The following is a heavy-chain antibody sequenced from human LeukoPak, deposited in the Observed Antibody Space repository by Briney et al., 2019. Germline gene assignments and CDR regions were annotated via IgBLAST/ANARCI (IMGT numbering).Heavy chain of an antibody. CDR2: INPNSGVT. Sequence: GASVKVSCEASLYIFTVYYMHWVRRAPGQGLECMRYINPNSGVTNCTQNFQSSVTMTRDTSINAAHMELTRLRSEDTAMYYCAREDETGLHIFLSNWGQGTLVTVSS. CDR1: LYIFTVYY. V-gene: IGHV1-2*02. D-gene: IGHD2-21*01. CDR3: AREDETGLHIFLSN. J-gene: IGHJ4*02.